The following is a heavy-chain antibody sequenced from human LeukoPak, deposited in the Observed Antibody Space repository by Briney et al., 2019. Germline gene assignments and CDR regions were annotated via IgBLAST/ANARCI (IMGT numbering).Heavy chain of an antibody. V-gene: IGHV1-46*01. CDR2: INPSGGST. CDR1: GYTFTSYY. Sequence: ASVKVSCKASGYTFTSYYMHWVRQAPGQGLEWMGMINPSGGSTNYAQKFQGRVTMTRDTSTSTVYLELRSLRSDDTAVYYCAGPLTKIYYYYGMDVWGQGTTVTVSS. CDR3: AGPLTKIYYYYGMDV. J-gene: IGHJ6*02.